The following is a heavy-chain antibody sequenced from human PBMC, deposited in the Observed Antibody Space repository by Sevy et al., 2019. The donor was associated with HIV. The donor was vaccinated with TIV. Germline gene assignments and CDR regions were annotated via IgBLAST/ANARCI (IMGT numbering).Heavy chain of an antibody. V-gene: IGHV1-2*06. CDR3: ARAPTDFWTGGMAV. D-gene: IGHD3-3*01. CDR2: SNPISGGS. J-gene: IGHJ6*02. Sequence: ASVKVSCKASGYAFTGYYIHWVRQAPGQGLEWMGRSNPISGGSDDSQKFQGRVTMTRDTSISTAYMDVSRPTSDDTAVYYCARAPTDFWTGGMAVWGQGTVVTVSS. CDR1: GYAFTGYY.